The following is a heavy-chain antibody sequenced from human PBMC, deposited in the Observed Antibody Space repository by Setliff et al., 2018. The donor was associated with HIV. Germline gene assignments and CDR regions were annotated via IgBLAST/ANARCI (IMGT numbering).Heavy chain of an antibody. V-gene: IGHV4-38-2*01. CDR1: GPYSISSGFY. CDR3: ARTRTIAVAGPPPEWYFDL. D-gene: IGHD6-19*01. CDR2: IYHSGNT. J-gene: IGHJ2*01. Sequence: SETLSLTCAVSGPYSISSGFYWGWIRQPPGKGLERIGNIYHSGNTYYNPSLKSRVTISVDTSKNQFSLKLRSVTAADTAVYYCARTRTIAVAGPPPEWYFDLWGRGTLVTVSS.